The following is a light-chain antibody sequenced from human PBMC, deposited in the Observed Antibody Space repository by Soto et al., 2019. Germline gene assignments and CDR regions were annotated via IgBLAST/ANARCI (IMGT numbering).Light chain of an antibody. Sequence: QSALTQPASVSGSPGQSITIPCTGTSGDVGSYNLVSWYQQHPGKAPKLMIYEVTERPSGVSNRFSGSKSGNTASLTISGLQPDDEADYYYCSYAGNSEVFGTGTKLTVL. V-gene: IGLV2-23*02. CDR1: SGDVGSYNL. CDR2: EVT. CDR3: CSYAGNSEV. J-gene: IGLJ1*01.